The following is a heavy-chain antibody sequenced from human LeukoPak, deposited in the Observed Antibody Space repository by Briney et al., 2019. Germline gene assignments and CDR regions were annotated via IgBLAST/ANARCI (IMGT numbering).Heavy chain of an antibody. CDR2: IYHSETT. CDR1: GGSISSGDYY. Sequence: PSQTLSLTCTVSGGSISSGDYYWSWIRQPPGKGLEWIGSIYHSETTYYNPSLKSRVTMSVDTSKNQFSLKLSSVTAADTAVYYCARATIVPAAINWFDPWGQRNLATVSS. CDR3: ARATIVPAAINWFDP. V-gene: IGHV4-30-4*01. J-gene: IGHJ5*02. D-gene: IGHD2-2*02.